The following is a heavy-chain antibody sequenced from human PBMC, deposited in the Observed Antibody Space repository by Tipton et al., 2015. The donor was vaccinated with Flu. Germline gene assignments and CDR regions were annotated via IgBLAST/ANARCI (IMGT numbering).Heavy chain of an antibody. J-gene: IGHJ2*01. Sequence: GSLRLSCAASGFTFSSYWMSWVRQAPGKGLEWVANIKQDGSEKYYADSVKGRFTISRDNSKNTLYLQMNSLRAEDTAVYYCARGDYGDYFLNYHWYFDLWGRGTLVTVSS. V-gene: IGHV3-7*01. CDR3: ARGDYGDYFLNYHWYFDL. CDR2: IKQDGSEK. CDR1: GFTFSSYW. D-gene: IGHD4-17*01.